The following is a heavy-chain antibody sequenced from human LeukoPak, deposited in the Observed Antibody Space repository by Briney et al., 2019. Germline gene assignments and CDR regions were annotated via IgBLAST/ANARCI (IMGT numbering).Heavy chain of an antibody. V-gene: IGHV3-23*01. J-gene: IGHJ6*02. Sequence: GGSLRLSCAASGFTFSNYAMTWVRQAPGKGLEWVSVISGSGGSTYYADSVKGRFTISRDNSKNTLYLQMNSLRAEDTAVCYCAKDRYYASGSPTRHYYGMDVWGQGTTVTVSS. CDR1: GFTFSNYA. CDR2: ISGSGGST. CDR3: AKDRYYASGSPTRHYYGMDV. D-gene: IGHD3-10*01.